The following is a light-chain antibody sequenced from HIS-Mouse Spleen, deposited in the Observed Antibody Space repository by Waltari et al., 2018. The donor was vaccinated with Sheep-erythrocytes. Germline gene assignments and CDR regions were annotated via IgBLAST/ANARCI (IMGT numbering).Light chain of an antibody. Sequence: QSALTQPRSVSGSPGPSVTISCTGTSRDVGGYNYVSWYHQTPGKAPKLMIYDVSKRPSGVPDRFSGSKSGNTASLTISGLQAEDEADYYCCSYAGSSTPWVFGGGTKLTVL. CDR3: CSYAGSSTPWV. CDR2: DVS. J-gene: IGLJ3*02. V-gene: IGLV2-11*01. CDR1: SRDVGGYNY.